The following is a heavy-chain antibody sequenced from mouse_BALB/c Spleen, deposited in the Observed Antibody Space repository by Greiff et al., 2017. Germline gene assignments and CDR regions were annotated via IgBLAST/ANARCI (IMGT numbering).Heavy chain of an antibody. CDR3: ARDRGQAPGLPGGYFDY. D-gene: IGHD3-2*02. Sequence: VKLMESGPGLVAPSQSLSITCTVSGFSLTSYGVHWVRQPPGKGLEWLGVIWAGGSTNYNSALMSRLSISKDHSKSQVFLKMNSLQTDDTAMYYGARDRGQAPGLPGGYFDYWGQGTTLTVSS. V-gene: IGHV2-9*02. CDR2: IWAGGST. CDR1: GFSLTSYG. J-gene: IGHJ2*01.